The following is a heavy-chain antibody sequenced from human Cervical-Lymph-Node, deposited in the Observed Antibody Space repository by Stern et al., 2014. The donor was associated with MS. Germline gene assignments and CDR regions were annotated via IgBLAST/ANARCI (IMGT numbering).Heavy chain of an antibody. CDR1: GGTFSSYE. CDR3: ARAYTYYSNSAGY. CDR2: IIPTFDTP. D-gene: IGHD3-10*01. J-gene: IGHJ4*02. V-gene: IGHV1-69*01. Sequence: QVQLMQSGAEVKKPGSSVKVSCKASGGTFSSYEITWVRQVPGQGLEWMGGIIPTFDTPTYAQKFQDRVTISADESTNTAYLELNGLKSDDTAIYFCARAYTYYSNSAGYWGQGTLVTVSS.